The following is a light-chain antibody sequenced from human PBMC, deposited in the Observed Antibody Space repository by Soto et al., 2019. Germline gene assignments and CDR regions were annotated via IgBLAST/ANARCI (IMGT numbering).Light chain of an antibody. V-gene: IGLV1-44*01. CDR2: NNS. Sequence: QSVLTQPPSASGSPGQSVTISCSGSSSNIGKNTVHWYQKLPRTDPRLLIKNNSQRLSGVPDRFSGSTSGTSASLVISGLQSEDEADDYCSAWEDSLNGVVFGGGTKLTVL. CDR1: SSNIGKNT. J-gene: IGLJ2*01. CDR3: SAWEDSLNGVV.